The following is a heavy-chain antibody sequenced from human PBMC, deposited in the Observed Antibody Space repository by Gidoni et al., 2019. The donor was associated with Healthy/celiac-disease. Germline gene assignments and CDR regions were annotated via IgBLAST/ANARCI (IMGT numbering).Heavy chain of an antibody. Sequence: EVQLVESGGGLVQPGGSLRLSCAASGFTFSSYEMNWVRQAPGKGLEWVSYISSSGSTIYYADSVKGRFTISRDNAKNSLYLQMNSLRAEDTAVYYCARETYYYDSSGSNWFDPWGQGTLVTVSS. V-gene: IGHV3-48*03. CDR2: ISSSGSTI. CDR3: ARETYYYDSSGSNWFDP. J-gene: IGHJ5*02. CDR1: GFTFSSYE. D-gene: IGHD3-22*01.